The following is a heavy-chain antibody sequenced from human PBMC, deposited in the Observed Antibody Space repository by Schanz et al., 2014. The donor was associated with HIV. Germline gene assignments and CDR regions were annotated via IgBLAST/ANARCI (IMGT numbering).Heavy chain of an antibody. CDR2: IWHDGSKK. D-gene: IGHD3-10*01. J-gene: IGHJ4*02. Sequence: QVQLVESGGGVVQPGRSLRLACAASGFTFSSDGMHWVRQAPGKGLEWVAVIWHDGSKKFYVDSVKGRFTISRDNSKNTLYLQMNSLRAEDTAVYYCAKGQRGMVRGDIDYWGQGTLVTVSS. CDR1: GFTFSSDG. V-gene: IGHV3-33*06. CDR3: AKGQRGMVRGDIDY.